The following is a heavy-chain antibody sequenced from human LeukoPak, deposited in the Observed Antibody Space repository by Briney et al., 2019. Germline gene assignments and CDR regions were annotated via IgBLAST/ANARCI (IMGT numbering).Heavy chain of an antibody. Sequence: GASVNVSCKASGYTFTSYGISWVRQAPGQGLEWMGWISAYNGNTNYAQKLQGRVTMTTDTSTSTAYMELRSLRSDDTAVYYCARDSNYYDSSGYCDYWGQGTLVTVSS. V-gene: IGHV1-18*01. D-gene: IGHD3-22*01. J-gene: IGHJ4*02. CDR2: ISAYNGNT. CDR1: GYTFTSYG. CDR3: ARDSNYYDSSGYCDY.